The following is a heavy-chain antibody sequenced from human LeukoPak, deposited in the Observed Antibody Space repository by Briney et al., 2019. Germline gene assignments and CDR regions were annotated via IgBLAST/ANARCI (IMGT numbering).Heavy chain of an antibody. Sequence: PGRSLRLSCAAPEFTFSNYALHWVRQAPGKGLQWVAVISYDGNTIHYADSVKGRFIISRDTSKNTLYLQMNSLRAEDTAVYYCARSGGLQKFDYWGQGTLVTVSS. V-gene: IGHV3-30-3*01. D-gene: IGHD4-11*01. CDR3: ARSGGLQKFDY. CDR1: EFTFSNYA. CDR2: ISYDGNTI. J-gene: IGHJ4*02.